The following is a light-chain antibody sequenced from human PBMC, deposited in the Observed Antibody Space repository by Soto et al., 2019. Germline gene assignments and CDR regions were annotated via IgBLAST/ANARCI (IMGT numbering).Light chain of an antibody. CDR3: QQCGNLIT. CDR1: QSVNNY. J-gene: IGKJ5*01. Sequence: EVVLTQSPATLSLSPGDGATLSCRASQSVNNYLAWYQQKPGRAPRLLIYDTSNRATDIPARFSGSGSGTDFTLTISSVEPEDSALYYCQQCGNLITFGQGTRLEIK. V-gene: IGKV3-11*01. CDR2: DTS.